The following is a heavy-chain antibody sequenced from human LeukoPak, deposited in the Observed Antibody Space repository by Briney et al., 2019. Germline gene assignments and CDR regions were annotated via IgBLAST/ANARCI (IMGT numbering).Heavy chain of an antibody. CDR2: MNPNSGDT. Sequence: ASVKVSCKASGYTFTSYGISWVRQAPGQGLEWMGWMNPNSGDTAYAQKFQGRVAMTRDTSISTAYMELSSLRSEDTAVYYCARGLGDYYDTSGYYYAVPAHWGQGTLVTVSS. CDR3: ARGLGDYYDTSGYYYAVPAH. V-gene: IGHV1-8*02. J-gene: IGHJ4*02. D-gene: IGHD3-22*01. CDR1: GYTFTSYG.